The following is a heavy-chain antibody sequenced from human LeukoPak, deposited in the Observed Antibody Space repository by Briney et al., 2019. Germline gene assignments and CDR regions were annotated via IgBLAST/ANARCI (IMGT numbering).Heavy chain of an antibody. V-gene: IGHV4-31*03. D-gene: IGHD6-19*01. CDR1: GVSIGGGGYY. CDR3: ARKCSACPFDS. Sequence: SETLSLTCTVSGVSIGGGGYYWSWIRQHPGKGLECIGYIYDSGSTYYKPSLKSRITISVDTSKNQLFLKLNSVTAADTAVYYCARKCSACPFDSWGQGTLVTVSS. CDR2: IYDSGST. J-gene: IGHJ4*02.